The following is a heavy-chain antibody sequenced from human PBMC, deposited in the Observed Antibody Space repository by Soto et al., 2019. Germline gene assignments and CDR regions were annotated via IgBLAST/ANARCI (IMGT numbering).Heavy chain of an antibody. CDR1: GFTFSSYA. Sequence: EVQLVESGGGLVQPGGSLRLSCAASGFTFSSYAMHWVRQAPGKGLEYVSAINSNGGITYYANSVKGRFTISRDNSTNTLYLQMGSLRDEDMAVYYCARDGLRQYALDIWGQGTMVTVSS. CDR3: ARDGLRQYALDI. D-gene: IGHD4-17*01. V-gene: IGHV3-64*01. CDR2: INSNGGIT. J-gene: IGHJ3*02.